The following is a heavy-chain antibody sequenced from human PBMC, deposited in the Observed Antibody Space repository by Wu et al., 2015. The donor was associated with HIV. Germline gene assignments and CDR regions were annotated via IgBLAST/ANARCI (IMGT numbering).Heavy chain of an antibody. CDR2: SSLSLVQ. D-gene: IGHD3-16*02. CDR1: GGTFSSYA. J-gene: IGHJ3*02. CDR3: ARGLYDYVWGSYRTKVGPLXSFDI. V-gene: IGHV1-69*13. Sequence: QVQLVQSGAEVKKPGSSVKVSCKASGGTFSSYAISWVRQAPGQGLSGWEGSSLSLVQQTTHRTFQGRVTITADESTSTAYMELSSLRSEDTAVYYCARGLYDYVWGSYRTKVGPLXSFDIWGPRDKWSTVSS.